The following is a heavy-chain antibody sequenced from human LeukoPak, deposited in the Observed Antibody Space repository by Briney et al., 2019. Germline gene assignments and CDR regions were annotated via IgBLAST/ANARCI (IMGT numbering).Heavy chain of an antibody. V-gene: IGHV4-61*01. CDR2: IYYSGST. Sequence: SETLSLTCTVSGGSVSSGSYYWSWIRQPPGKGLEWIGYIYYSGSTNYNPSLKSRVTISVDTSKNQFSLKLSSVTAADTAVYYCARSEYSSGWYYWGQGTLVTVSS. CDR1: GGSVSSGSYY. D-gene: IGHD6-19*01. CDR3: ARSEYSSGWYY. J-gene: IGHJ4*02.